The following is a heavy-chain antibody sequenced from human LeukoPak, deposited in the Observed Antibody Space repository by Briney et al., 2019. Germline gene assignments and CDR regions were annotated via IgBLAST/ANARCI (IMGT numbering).Heavy chain of an antibody. Sequence: SETLSLTCTVSGGSISSYYWSWIRQPPGKGLEWIGYIYYSGSTNYNPSLKSRVTISADTSKNQFSLKLSSVTAADTAVYYCAKDGEDIVVLIAAYGLSYMDVWGKGTTVTVSS. V-gene: IGHV4-59*12. CDR2: IYYSGST. CDR3: AKDGEDIVVLIAAYGLSYMDV. CDR1: GGSISSYY. J-gene: IGHJ6*03. D-gene: IGHD2-15*01.